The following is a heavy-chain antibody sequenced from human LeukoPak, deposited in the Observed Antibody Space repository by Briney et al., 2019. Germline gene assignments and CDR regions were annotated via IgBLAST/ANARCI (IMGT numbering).Heavy chain of an antibody. CDR3: AHRRYYFDY. Sequence: SGPTLVNPTQTLTLTCTFSGFSLSTSGVGVGWIRQPPGKALEWLALIYWDDDKRYSPSLKSRHTITKDTSKHLVVLTMNNMDPVDTATYYWAHRRYYFDYWGQGTLVTVSS. CDR2: IYWDDDK. CDR1: GFSLSTSGVG. J-gene: IGHJ4*02. V-gene: IGHV2-5*02.